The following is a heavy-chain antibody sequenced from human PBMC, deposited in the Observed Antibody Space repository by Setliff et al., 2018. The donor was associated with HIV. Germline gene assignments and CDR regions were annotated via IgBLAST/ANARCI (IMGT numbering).Heavy chain of an antibody. CDR2: VFYAGTT. Sequence: PSETLSLTCAVSGDSLSPYYWTWVRQTPGKGLEWIGYVFYAGTTDYNPSSSGRVTISVDTSKNQFSLKLTSVTAADTAVYYCARHPTNWGSTGYYYYYMDVWGKGTTVTVSS. J-gene: IGHJ6*03. D-gene: IGHD7-27*01. V-gene: IGHV4-59*08. CDR1: GDSLSPYY. CDR3: ARHPTNWGSTGYYYYYMDV.